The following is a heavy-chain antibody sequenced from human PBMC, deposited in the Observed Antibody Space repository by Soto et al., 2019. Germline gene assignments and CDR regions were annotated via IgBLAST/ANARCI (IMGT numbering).Heavy chain of an antibody. CDR1: GFSISSNY. CDR2: IYGDGRT. Sequence: GGSLRLSCAASGFSISSNYMSWVRQAPGKGLEWVSLIYGDGRTFYADSVKGRFTISRDSSRNALYLQMNSLRAEDSAVYYCARDSYVLYWGPGTLVTVSS. J-gene: IGHJ4*02. V-gene: IGHV3-66*01. CDR3: ARDSYVLY. D-gene: IGHD2-21*01.